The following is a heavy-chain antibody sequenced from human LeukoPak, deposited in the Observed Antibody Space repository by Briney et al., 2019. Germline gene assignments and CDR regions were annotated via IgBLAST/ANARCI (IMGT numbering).Heavy chain of an antibody. CDR1: GYTFTNYG. D-gene: IGHD3-9*01. J-gene: IGHJ4*02. CDR2: ISAYNGNT. Sequence: ASVKVSCKASGYTFTNYGISWVRQAPGQGLEWMGWISAYNGNTNYAQKLQGRVTMTTDTSTSTAYMELRSLRSDDTAVYYCARGYDILTGSSTPDYWGQGTLVTVSS. CDR3: ARGYDILTGSSTPDY. V-gene: IGHV1-18*01.